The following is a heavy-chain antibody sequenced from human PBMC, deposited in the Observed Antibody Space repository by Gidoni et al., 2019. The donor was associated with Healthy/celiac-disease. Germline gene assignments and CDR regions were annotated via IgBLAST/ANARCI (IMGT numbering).Heavy chain of an antibody. V-gene: IGHV3-23*01. CDR2: ISGSGGST. Sequence: EVQLLESGGGLVQPGGSLRLSCAASGFTFSRYDMSWVRQAPGKGLEWGSAISGSGGSTYYADSVKGRFTISRDNAKNTLYLQMNSLRAEDTAVYYCSKEGRARVHDYGDYRVYWGQGTLVTVSS. D-gene: IGHD4-17*01. CDR3: SKEGRARVHDYGDYRVY. J-gene: IGHJ4*02. CDR1: GFTFSRYD.